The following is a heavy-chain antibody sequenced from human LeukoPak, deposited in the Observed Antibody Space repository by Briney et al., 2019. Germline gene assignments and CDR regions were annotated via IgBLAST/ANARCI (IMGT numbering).Heavy chain of an antibody. CDR3: AKGSSSWYYFDY. D-gene: IGHD6-13*01. CDR2: ISWDGGST. V-gene: IGHV3-43D*04. Sequence: GGSLRLSCAASGFTFDDYAMHWVRQAPGKGLEWVSLISWDGGSTYYADSVKGRFTISRDNSKNSLYLQMNSLRAEDTALYYCAKGSSSWYYFDYWGQGTQVTVSS. J-gene: IGHJ4*02. CDR1: GFTFDDYA.